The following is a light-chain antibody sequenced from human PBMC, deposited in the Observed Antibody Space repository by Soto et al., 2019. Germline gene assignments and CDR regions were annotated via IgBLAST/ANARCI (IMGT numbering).Light chain of an antibody. V-gene: IGKV3-20*01. J-gene: IGKJ1*01. CDR1: QTISGTY. Sequence: IQTISGTYLAWYLQKPGQAPRLLSSSSSSRAAGVSDRFSGSGSGTDFSLTISRLEHEDFAMYYCQQYGRSLTWTVAQGTE. CDR3: QQYGRSLTWT. CDR2: SSS.